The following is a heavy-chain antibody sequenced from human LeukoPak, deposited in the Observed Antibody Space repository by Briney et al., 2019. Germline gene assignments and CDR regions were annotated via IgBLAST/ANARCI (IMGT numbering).Heavy chain of an antibody. CDR2: IRYDGTNK. CDR1: GFTFNKYG. J-gene: IGHJ3*02. CDR3: ARDLHTYYDILTPPLQDAFDI. D-gene: IGHD3-9*01. V-gene: IGHV3-30*02. Sequence: GGSLRLSCAASGFTFNKYGMHWVRQAPGKGLEWVAFIRYDGTNKYYADSVKGRFTISRDNSKNTLYLQMNSLRAEDTAVYYCARDLHTYYDILTPPLQDAFDIWGQGTMVTVSS.